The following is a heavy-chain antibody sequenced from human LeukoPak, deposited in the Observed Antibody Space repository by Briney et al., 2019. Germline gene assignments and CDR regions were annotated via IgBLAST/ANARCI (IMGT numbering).Heavy chain of an antibody. J-gene: IGHJ4*02. Sequence: SQTLSLTCTVSGGSISSGDYYWSWIRQPPGKGLEWIGYIYYSGSTYYNPSLKSRVTISVDTSKNQFSLKLSSVTAADTAVYYCARLGKQLGGFDYWGQGTLVTVSS. CDR3: ARLGKQLGGFDY. V-gene: IGHV4-30-4*08. CDR2: IYYSGST. CDR1: GGSISSGDYY. D-gene: IGHD6-6*01.